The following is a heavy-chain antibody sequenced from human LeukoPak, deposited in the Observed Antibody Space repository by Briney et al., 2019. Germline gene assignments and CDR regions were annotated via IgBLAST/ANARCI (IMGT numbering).Heavy chain of an antibody. CDR2: ITDNGINT. V-gene: IGHV3-23*01. CDR1: GFTFNSYA. CDR3: AKGLRGNYDY. Sequence: PGGSLRLSCAASGFTFNSYAMAWVRQPPEKGLEWVSSITDNGINTYYADSVKGRFTISRGNSKNTLYLQMNSLRAEDTAVYYCAKGLRGNYDYWGQGTLVTVSS. J-gene: IGHJ4*02. D-gene: IGHD1-26*01.